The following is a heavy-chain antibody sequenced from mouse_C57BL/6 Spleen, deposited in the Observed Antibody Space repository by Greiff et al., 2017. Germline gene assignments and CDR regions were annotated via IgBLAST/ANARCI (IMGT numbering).Heavy chain of an antibody. CDR3: ARSPPYYYGSSYGFAY. J-gene: IGHJ3*01. CDR2: INPNNGGT. Sequence: VQLQQSGPELVKPGASVKMSCKASGYTFTDYNMHWVKQSHGKSLEWIGYINPNNGGTSYNQKFKGKATLTVNKSSSTAYMELRSLTSEESAVYYCARSPPYYYGSSYGFAYWGQGTLVTVSA. V-gene: IGHV1-22*01. D-gene: IGHD1-1*01. CDR1: GYTFTDYN.